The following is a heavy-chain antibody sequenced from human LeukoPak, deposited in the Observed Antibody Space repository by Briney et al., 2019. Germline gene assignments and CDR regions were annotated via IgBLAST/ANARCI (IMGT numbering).Heavy chain of an antibody. CDR2: INDGGNRR. CDR3: VKDFHNSWTFDY. Sequence: GGSLRLSCAASGFTFSTCGMHWVRQAPGKGLEWVAFINDGGNRRDYADSVKGQLTISRDTSKNILYLQMNSLRVEDTAIYYCVKDFHNSWTFDYWGQGTLVTVSS. J-gene: IGHJ4*02. V-gene: IGHV3-30*02. CDR1: GFTFSTCG. D-gene: IGHD6-13*01.